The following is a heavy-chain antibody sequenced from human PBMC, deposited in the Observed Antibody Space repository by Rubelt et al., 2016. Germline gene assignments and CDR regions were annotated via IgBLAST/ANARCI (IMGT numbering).Heavy chain of an antibody. V-gene: IGHV1-46*01. Sequence: QVQLVQSGAEVKKPGASVKVSCKASGYTFTSYYMHWVRQAPGQGLEWMGIINPSGGSTSYARKFQGRVTITADESTSTAYMELSSLRSEDTAVYYCAREQQLVGGWFDPWGQGTLVTVSS. CDR2: INPSGGST. CDR1: GYTFTSYY. J-gene: IGHJ5*02. D-gene: IGHD6-13*01. CDR3: AREQQLVGGWFDP.